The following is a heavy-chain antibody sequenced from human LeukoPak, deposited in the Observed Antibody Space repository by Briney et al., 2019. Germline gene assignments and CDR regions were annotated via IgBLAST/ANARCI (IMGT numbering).Heavy chain of an antibody. J-gene: IGHJ3*02. Sequence: PGGSLRLSCAASGFTFSSSAMSWVRQPPGKGLEWIGEINHSGSTNYNPSLKSRVTISVDTSKNQFSLKLSSVTAADTAVYYCAGDAFDIWGQGTMVTVSS. CDR2: INHSGST. CDR3: AGDAFDI. CDR1: GFTFSSSA. V-gene: IGHV4-34*08.